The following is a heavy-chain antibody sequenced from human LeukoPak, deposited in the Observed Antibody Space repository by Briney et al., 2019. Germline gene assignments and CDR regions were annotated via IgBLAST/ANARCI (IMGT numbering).Heavy chain of an antibody. D-gene: IGHD3-16*01. CDR3: ARENIIGGIVDGEDY. CDR1: GYTFTDRY. J-gene: IGHJ4*02. Sequence: GASVKVPCKASGYTFTDRYIHWVRQAPGQGLEWMGWINPDSGDTYYTQKFQGRITMTRDTSISTVYMELTRLTSDDKAVYYCARENIIGGIVDGEDYWGQGTLVTVSS. V-gene: IGHV1-2*02. CDR2: INPDSGDT.